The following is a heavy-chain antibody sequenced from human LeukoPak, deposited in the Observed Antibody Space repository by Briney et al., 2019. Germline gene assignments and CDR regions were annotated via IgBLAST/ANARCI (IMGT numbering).Heavy chain of an antibody. J-gene: IGHJ4*02. CDR1: GYTFTSYG. Sequence: ASVKVSCKASGYTFTSYGISWVRQAPGQGLEWMGWINPKSGDTNFGQKFQGRVTMTRDTSISTAYMELSRLRSDDTAVYYCARDSGYPYYLDYWGQGTLLTVSS. CDR3: ARDSGYPYYLDY. CDR2: INPKSGDT. D-gene: IGHD5-18*01. V-gene: IGHV1-2*02.